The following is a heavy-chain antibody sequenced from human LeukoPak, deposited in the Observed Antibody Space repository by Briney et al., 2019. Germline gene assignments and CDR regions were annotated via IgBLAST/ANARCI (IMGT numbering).Heavy chain of an antibody. V-gene: IGHV3-7*01. CDR2: INQDGSVN. CDR3: AKLLGDVTTFDY. J-gene: IGHJ4*02. Sequence: PGESLRLSCAGSGFTFSRSWMTWVRQAPGKGLEWVASINQDGSVNHYMDSVKGRFTISRDNAENSLHLQMHSLRAEDTAVYYCAKLLGDVTTFDYWGQGTLVTVSS. CDR1: GFTFSRSW. D-gene: IGHD3-16*01.